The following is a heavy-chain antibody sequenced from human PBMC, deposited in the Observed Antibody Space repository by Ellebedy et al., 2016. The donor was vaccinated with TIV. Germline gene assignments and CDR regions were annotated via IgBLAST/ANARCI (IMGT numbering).Heavy chain of an antibody. V-gene: IGHV3-15*01. J-gene: IGHJ4*02. CDR2: IKSKTDGGTT. CDR1: GFTFSNAW. CDR3: WVEPHY. Sequence: GGSLRLSXAASGFTFSNAWMSWVRQAPGKGLEWFGRIKSKTDGGTTDYAAPVKGRFTISRDDSKNTLYLQMNSLKTEDTAVYYCWVEPHYWGQGTLVTVSS. D-gene: IGHD1-1*01.